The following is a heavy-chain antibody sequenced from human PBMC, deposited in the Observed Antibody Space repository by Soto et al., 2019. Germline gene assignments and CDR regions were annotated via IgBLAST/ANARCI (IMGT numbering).Heavy chain of an antibody. Sequence: GPSVKVSCKAAGGTFNTYTFSWVRQAPGQGLEWMGSIIPIFGTTHYAQSFQGRLSITADQSSTTTYMELRSLTSHDTALYYCARIPRYSFPTSDPLDNWGQGTLVTVSS. V-gene: IGHV1-69*13. CDR1: GGTFNTYT. CDR3: ARIPRYSFPTSDPLDN. D-gene: IGHD1-26*01. CDR2: IIPIFGTT. J-gene: IGHJ1*01.